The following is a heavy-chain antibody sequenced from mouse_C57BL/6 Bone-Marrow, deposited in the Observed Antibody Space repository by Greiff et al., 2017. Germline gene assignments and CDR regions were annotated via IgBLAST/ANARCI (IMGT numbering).Heavy chain of an antibody. Sequence: EVQLQQSGPELVKPGASVKIPCKASGYTFTDYNMDWVKQSHGKSLEWIGDINPNNGGTIYNQKFKGKATLTVDKSSSTAYMELRSLTSEDTAVYYCARVYYGHDGGEFAYWGQGTLVTVSA. J-gene: IGHJ3*01. CDR1: GYTFTDYN. V-gene: IGHV1-18*01. CDR3: ARVYYGHDGGEFAY. CDR2: INPNNGGT. D-gene: IGHD2-2*01.